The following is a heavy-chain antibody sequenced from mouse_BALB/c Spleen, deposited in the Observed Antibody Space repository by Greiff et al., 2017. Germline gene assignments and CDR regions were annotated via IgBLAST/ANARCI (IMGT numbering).Heavy chain of an antibody. Sequence: VQLQQSGAELVRPGSSVKISCKASGYAFSSYWMNWVKQRPGQGLEWIGQIYPGDGDTNYNGKFKGKATLTADKSSSTAYMQLSSLTSEDSAVYFCARSTMNTTYAMDYWGQGTSVTVSS. CDR1: GYAFSSYW. D-gene: IGHD2-4*01. J-gene: IGHJ4*01. CDR3: ARSTMNTTYAMDY. V-gene: IGHV1-80*01. CDR2: IYPGDGDT.